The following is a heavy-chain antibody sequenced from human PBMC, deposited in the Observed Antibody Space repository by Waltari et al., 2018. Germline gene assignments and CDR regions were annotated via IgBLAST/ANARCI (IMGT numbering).Heavy chain of an antibody. Sequence: EVQLVESGGGLVQPGGSLRLSCAASGFTFSDHYMDWVRQAPGKGLEWVGRTRNKANSYTTEYAASVKGRFTISRDDSKNSLYLQMNSLKTEDTAVYYCARVQGWFGGSNYYGMDVWGQGTTVTVSS. CDR3: ARVQGWFGGSNYYGMDV. CDR1: GFTFSDHY. D-gene: IGHD3-10*01. CDR2: TRNKANSYTT. V-gene: IGHV3-72*01. J-gene: IGHJ6*02.